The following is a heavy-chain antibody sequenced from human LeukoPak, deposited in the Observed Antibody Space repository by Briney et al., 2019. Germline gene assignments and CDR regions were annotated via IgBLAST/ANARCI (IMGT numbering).Heavy chain of an antibody. Sequence: SETLSLTCAVYGGSFSGYYWSWLRQPPGKGLEWIGEINHSGSTNYNPSLKSRVTTSVDTSKNQFSLKLSSVTAADTAVYYCARRAVFYYYYYYGMDVWGQGTTATVSS. D-gene: IGHD6-19*01. CDR2: INHSGST. V-gene: IGHV4-34*01. J-gene: IGHJ6*02. CDR1: GGSFSGYY. CDR3: ARRAVFYYYYYYGMDV.